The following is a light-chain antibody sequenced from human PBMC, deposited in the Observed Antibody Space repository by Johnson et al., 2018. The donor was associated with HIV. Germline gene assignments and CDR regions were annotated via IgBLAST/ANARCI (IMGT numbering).Light chain of an antibody. CDR2: DNN. V-gene: IGLV1-51*01. CDR1: SSNIGNNF. J-gene: IGLJ1*01. CDR3: EIWHGSLSAGGV. Sequence: QSVLTQSPSVSAAPGQKVTISCSGSSSNIGNNFVSWYQHLPGTTPKLLIYDNNKRPSGIPDRFSGSKSATSATLGITGLQPGDGADYYCEIWHGSLSAGGVFGTGTKVTVL.